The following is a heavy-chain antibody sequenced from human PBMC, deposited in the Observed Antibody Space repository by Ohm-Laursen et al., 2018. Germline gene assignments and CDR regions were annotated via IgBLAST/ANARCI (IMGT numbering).Heavy chain of an antibody. CDR3: AVSEVRYSFTYLADF. V-gene: IGHV4-59*07. D-gene: IGHD3-9*01. Sequence: SDTLSLTCTVSGGSISSYYWSWIRQPPGKGLVWIGYIYYSGSTNYNPSLKSRVTMSVDTSKTQFSLNLSSVTAADTAVYYCAVSEVRYSFTYLADFWGQGTLVTVPS. CDR2: IYYSGST. J-gene: IGHJ4*02. CDR1: GGSISSYY.